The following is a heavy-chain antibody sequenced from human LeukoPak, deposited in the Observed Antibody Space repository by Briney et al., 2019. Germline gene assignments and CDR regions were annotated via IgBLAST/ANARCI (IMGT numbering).Heavy chain of an antibody. V-gene: IGHV3-48*01. Sequence: GGALRLSCAASGFAFISYSMKWVREAPGKGLEWVSYISSSSSTIYYADSVKGRFTISRDNAKNSLYLQMNSLRAEDTAVYYCARNPSSDYWGQGTLVTVSS. J-gene: IGHJ4*02. CDR3: ARNPSSDY. CDR2: ISSSSSTI. CDR1: GFAFISYS.